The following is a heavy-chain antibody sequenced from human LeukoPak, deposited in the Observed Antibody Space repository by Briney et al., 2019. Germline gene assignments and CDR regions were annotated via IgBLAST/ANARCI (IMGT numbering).Heavy chain of an antibody. CDR3: ARSIAMVRGIIITHDY. CDR2: IFYSGST. V-gene: IGHV4-39*07. Sequence: SETLSLTCTVSGGSISGSTYYWGWIRQPPGKGLEWIGSIFYSGSTYYNPSLKSRATISLDTSKNQFSLRLSSVTAADTAVYFCARSIAMVRGIIITHDYWGQGTLVTVSS. J-gene: IGHJ4*02. D-gene: IGHD3-10*01. CDR1: GGSISGSTYY.